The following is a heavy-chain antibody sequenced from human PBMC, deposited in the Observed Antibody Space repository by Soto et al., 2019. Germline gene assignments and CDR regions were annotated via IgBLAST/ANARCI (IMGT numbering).Heavy chain of an antibody. V-gene: IGHV3-30*18. J-gene: IGHJ4*02. CDR2: ISYDGSNK. CDR1: GFTFSSYG. CDR3: AKGEIWFGELFPDY. D-gene: IGHD3-10*01. Sequence: QVQLVESGGGVVQPGRSLRLSCAASGFTFSSYGMHWVRQAPGKGLEWVAVISYDGSNKYYADSVKGRFTISRDNSKNTLYLQMNSLRAEDTAVYYCAKGEIWFGELFPDYWGQGTLVTVSS.